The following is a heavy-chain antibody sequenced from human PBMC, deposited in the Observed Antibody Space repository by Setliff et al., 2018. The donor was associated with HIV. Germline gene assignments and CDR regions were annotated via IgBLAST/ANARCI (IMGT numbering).Heavy chain of an antibody. V-gene: IGHV5-51*01. Sequence: GESLKISCKGSGYSFTSYWIGWVRQMPGKGLEWMGIIYPGDSDTRYSPSFQGQVTISADKSISTAYLQWSSLKASDTAVYYCSRAKWLVKAHFFDYWGQGTLVTVSS. CDR3: SRAKWLVKAHFFDY. J-gene: IGHJ4*02. CDR2: IYPGDSDT. CDR1: GYSFTSYW. D-gene: IGHD6-19*01.